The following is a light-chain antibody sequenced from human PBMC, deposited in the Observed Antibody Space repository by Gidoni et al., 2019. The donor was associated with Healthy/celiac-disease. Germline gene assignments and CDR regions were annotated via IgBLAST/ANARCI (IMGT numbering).Light chain of an antibody. CDR2: DVS. J-gene: IGLJ1*01. CDR3: SSYTSSSTRV. Sequence: QSALTQPASVSGSPGQSITISCTGTSSDVGGYNYVSWYQQHPGKAPKLMIYDVSNRPSGVSNRVSGSKSGNTASLTSSGLQAEDEADYYCSSYTSSSTRVFGTGTKVTVL. CDR1: SSDVGGYNY. V-gene: IGLV2-14*01.